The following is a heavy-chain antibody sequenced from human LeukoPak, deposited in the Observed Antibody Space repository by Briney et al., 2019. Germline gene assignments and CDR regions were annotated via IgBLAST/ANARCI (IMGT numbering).Heavy chain of an antibody. J-gene: IGHJ6*02. Sequence: ASVKVSCKASGYTFTSYAMNWVRQAPGQGLEWMGWINAGNGNTKYSQKFQGRVTITRDTSASTAYMELSSLRSEDTAVYYCARDPLVVRIAAAGKGYYYGMDVWGQGTTVTVSS. CDR3: ARDPLVVRIAAAGKGYYYGMDV. D-gene: IGHD6-13*01. CDR1: GYTFTSYA. CDR2: INAGNGNT. V-gene: IGHV1-3*01.